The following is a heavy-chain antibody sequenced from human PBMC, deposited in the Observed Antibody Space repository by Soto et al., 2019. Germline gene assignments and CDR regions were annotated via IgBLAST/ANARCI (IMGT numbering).Heavy chain of an antibody. CDR1: GYRFSDYW. V-gene: IGHV5-51*01. D-gene: IGHD3-16*01. CDR2: IYPDNSNI. J-gene: IGHJ5*01. CDR3: ARFGGAALSYNLFAS. Sequence: GESLKISCKGSGYRFSDYWIAWVRQMPGKGLEWMGIIYPDNSNIRNSPSFEGQVTISADKSISTAHLQWSSLKASDSAMYYCARFGGAALSYNLFASWGQGTLVTVSS.